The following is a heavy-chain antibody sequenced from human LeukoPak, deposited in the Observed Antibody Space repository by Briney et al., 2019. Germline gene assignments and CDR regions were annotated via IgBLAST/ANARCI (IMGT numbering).Heavy chain of an antibody. Sequence: GASVKVSCKASGGTFSSYAISGVRQVPGQELEWMGGIIPIFGTAYYAQKFQGRVTITADESTSTAYMELSSLRSEDTAVYYCARDKALDDAFDIWGQGTMVTVSS. V-gene: IGHV1-69*13. J-gene: IGHJ3*02. D-gene: IGHD3-16*02. CDR3: ARDKALDDAFDI. CDR1: GGTFSSYA. CDR2: IIPIFGTA.